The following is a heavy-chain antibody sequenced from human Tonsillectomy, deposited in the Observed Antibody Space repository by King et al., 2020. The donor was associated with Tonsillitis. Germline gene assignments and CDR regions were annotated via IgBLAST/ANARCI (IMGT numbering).Heavy chain of an antibody. Sequence: VQLVESGGGVVQPGRSLRLACAASEFTFSNYAMYWVRQAPGKGLEWVEVISYDGSIKYYADSVQGRFTISRDNSKNTLYLQMNSLTAEDTAVYYCATGGSSGYYDYWGQGTLVTVSS. CDR2: ISYDGSIK. CDR1: EFTFSNYA. CDR3: ATGGSSGYYDY. J-gene: IGHJ4*02. V-gene: IGHV3-30-3*01. D-gene: IGHD3-22*01.